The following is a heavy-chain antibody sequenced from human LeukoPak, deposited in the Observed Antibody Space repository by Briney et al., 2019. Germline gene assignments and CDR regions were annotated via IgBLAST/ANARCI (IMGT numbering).Heavy chain of an antibody. CDR3: ARHRAGTKAWVEFDP. CDR2: IYADGAT. CDR1: GFTVSQNY. J-gene: IGHJ5*02. V-gene: IGHV3-66*02. Sequence: SGGSLRLSCAASGFTVSQNYMSWVRQAPGRGLEWVSLIYADGATHYADSVKGRFTISRDNSKNTVYLEMNSLRPEDTAVYYCARHRAGTKAWVEFDPWGQGTLVTVSS. D-gene: IGHD3-10*01.